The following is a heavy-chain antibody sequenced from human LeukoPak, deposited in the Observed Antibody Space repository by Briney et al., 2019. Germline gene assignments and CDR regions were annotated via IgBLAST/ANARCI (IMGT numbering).Heavy chain of an antibody. CDR1: GYTFTGYY. J-gene: IGHJ5*02. CDR2: INPNSGGT. D-gene: IGHD3-10*01. V-gene: IGHV1-2*02. Sequence: ASVKVSCKASGYTFTGYYMHWVRQAPGQGLEWMGWINPNSGGTNYAQKFQGRVTMTRDTSISTAYMELSRLRSDDTAVYYCARQCGSGIKWRRGHWFDPWGQGTLVSVSS. CDR3: ARQCGSGIKWRRGHWFDP.